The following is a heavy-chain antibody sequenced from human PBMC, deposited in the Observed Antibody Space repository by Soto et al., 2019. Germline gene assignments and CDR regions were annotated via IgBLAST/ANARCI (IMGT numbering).Heavy chain of an antibody. J-gene: IGHJ4*02. CDR3: AHIVVAGFGYYFDY. V-gene: IGHV2-5*02. CDR2: IYWDDDK. D-gene: IGHD6-19*01. CDR1: GFSLSSTRMA. Sequence: QITLKESGPTLVKPTQTLTLTCTFSGFSLSSTRMAVGWIRQPPGKALEWLALIYWDDDKRYSPFLKSRLTITQDTSKNQVVLTLSHMDPVDTARYYCAHIVVAGFGYYFDYWGQGTLVTVSS.